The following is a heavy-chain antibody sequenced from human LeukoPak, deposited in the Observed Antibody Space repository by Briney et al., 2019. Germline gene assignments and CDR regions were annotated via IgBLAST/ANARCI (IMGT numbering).Heavy chain of an antibody. CDR3: ARAPVGNYYDTFDY. CDR2: SRNKANSYST. J-gene: IGHJ4*02. CDR1: GFTFSDHY. Sequence: PGGSLRLSCAASGFTFSDHYMDWVRQAPGKGLEWVGRSRNKANSYSTEYAASVKGRFTISRDNSKNTLYLQMNSLRAEDTAVYYCARAPVGNYYDTFDYWGQGTLVTVSS. D-gene: IGHD3-22*01. V-gene: IGHV3-72*01.